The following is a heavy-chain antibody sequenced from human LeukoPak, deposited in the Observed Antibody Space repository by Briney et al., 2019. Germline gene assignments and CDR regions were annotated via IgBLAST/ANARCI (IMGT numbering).Heavy chain of an antibody. CDR2: IYYSGST. CDR3: ARGSNLLDP. Sequence: SETLSLTCTVSGGSISTYYWSWIRQPPGKGLEWIGYIYYSGSTNYNPSLKNRVTLSIDTSKNQFSLKLSSVTAADTAVYYCARGSNLLDPWGQGTLVTVSS. CDR1: GGSISTYY. V-gene: IGHV4-59*01. D-gene: IGHD1-26*01. J-gene: IGHJ5*02.